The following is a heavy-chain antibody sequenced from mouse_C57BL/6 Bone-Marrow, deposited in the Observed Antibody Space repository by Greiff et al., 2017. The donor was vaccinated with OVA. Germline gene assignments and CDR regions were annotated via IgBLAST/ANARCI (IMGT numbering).Heavy chain of an antibody. CDR2: ISSGSSTI. J-gene: IGHJ4*01. V-gene: IGHV5-17*01. CDR3: ARPGAMDY. CDR1: GFTFSDYG. Sequence: DVKLQESGGGLVKPGGSLKLSCAASGFTFSDYGMHWVRQAPEKGLEWVAYISSGSSTIYYADTVKGRFTISRDNAKNTLFLQMTSLRSEDTAMYYCARPGAMDYWGQGTSVTVSS.